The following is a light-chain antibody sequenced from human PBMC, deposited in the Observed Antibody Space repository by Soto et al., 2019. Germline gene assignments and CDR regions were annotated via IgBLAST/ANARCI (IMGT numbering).Light chain of an antibody. CDR1: QSISSW. CDR2: NAS. Sequence: DIQMTQSPSTLSASVGDRVTITCRASQSISSWLAWYQQEPGKAPKLLISNASNLESGVPSRFSGSGSGTEFTLTISSLQPDDFATYYCQQYDTYSRTFGQGTKVEIK. V-gene: IGKV1-5*03. CDR3: QQYDTYSRT. J-gene: IGKJ1*01.